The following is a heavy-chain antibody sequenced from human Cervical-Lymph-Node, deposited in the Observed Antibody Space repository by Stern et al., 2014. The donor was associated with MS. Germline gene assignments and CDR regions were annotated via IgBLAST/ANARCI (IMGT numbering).Heavy chain of an antibody. V-gene: IGHV3-33*01. Sequence: VQLEESGGGVVQPGRSLRLSCAASGFSFSRYAMHWVRQAPGKGLEWVALIWYDGSKPYYADSVTDRYTTSRDNFKNTRYLQMNSLRAEDAAVYYCASAYSSSHYYFDYWGQGTLVTVSS. CDR1: GFSFSRYA. J-gene: IGHJ4*02. D-gene: IGHD6-13*01. CDR2: IWYDGSKP. CDR3: ASAYSSSHYYFDY.